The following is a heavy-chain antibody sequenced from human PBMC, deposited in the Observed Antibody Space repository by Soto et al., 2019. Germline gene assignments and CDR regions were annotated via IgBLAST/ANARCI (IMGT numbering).Heavy chain of an antibody. V-gene: IGHV6-1*01. Sequence: SQTLSVTCAISGDSVSSNSAAWNWTRQSPSRGLEWLGRTYYRSKWYSDYAVSVRSRITINPDTSKNQFSLQLNSVTPEDTAVYYCARYTNAWYLDYWGQGTRVTVSS. J-gene: IGHJ4*02. CDR1: GDSVSSNSAA. CDR2: TYYRSKWYS. D-gene: IGHD2-2*02. CDR3: ARYTNAWYLDY.